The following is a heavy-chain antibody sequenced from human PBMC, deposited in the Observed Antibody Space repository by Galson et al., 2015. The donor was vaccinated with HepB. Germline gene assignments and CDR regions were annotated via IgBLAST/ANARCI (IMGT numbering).Heavy chain of an antibody. J-gene: IGHJ5*02. Sequence: SLRLSCAASGFTFSTYWMHWVRQAPGKGLVRVSRINSDGSSANYADSVRGRFTISRDNAKNTLYLQMNSLRAEDTAVYYCARDLSVTNWFDPWGQGTLVTVSS. CDR3: ARDLSVTNWFDP. CDR2: INSDGSSA. CDR1: GFTFSTYW. V-gene: IGHV3-74*01. D-gene: IGHD4-17*01.